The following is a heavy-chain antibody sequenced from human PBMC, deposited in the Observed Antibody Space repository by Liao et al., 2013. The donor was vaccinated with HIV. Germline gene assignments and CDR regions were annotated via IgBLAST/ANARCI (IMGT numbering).Heavy chain of an antibody. CDR2: IIHAGGT. CDR3: ARGLTVTSEGVFDS. CDR1: GGSFSAYY. D-gene: IGHD4-17*01. V-gene: IGHV4-34*01. J-gene: IGHJ4*02. Sequence: QVQLQQWGAGLLKSSETLSLTCAVYGGSFSAYYWTWIRQPPGKGLEWIGEIIHAGGTKYNPSLESRVSISMDASKNQFSLKLHSVTAADTALYYCARGLTVTSEGVFDSWGQGNLVTVSS.